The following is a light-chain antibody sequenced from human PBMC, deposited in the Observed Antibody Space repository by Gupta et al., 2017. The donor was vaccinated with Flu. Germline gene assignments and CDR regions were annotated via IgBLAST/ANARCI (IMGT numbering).Light chain of an antibody. J-gene: IGKJ4*01. CDR2: SAS. V-gene: IGKV1-12*01. CDR1: QDIGSW. CDR3: QQANTFPIT. Sequence: DIQMTQSPSSVSASVGDRITITCRASQDIGSWLAWYQQKPGKAPKLLIYSASRVQSGVPSRFSGSGYATNFTLTISIRHPEDFASYYCQQANTFPITFGRGTKLEVK.